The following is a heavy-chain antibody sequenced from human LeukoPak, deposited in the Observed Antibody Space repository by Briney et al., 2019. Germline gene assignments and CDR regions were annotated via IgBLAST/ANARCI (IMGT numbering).Heavy chain of an antibody. J-gene: IGHJ4*02. CDR3: AGGNSCSGGSCSYYFDY. CDR1: EFTFSSYS. V-gene: IGHV3-21*01. D-gene: IGHD2-15*01. Sequence: GGSLRLSCAASEFTFSSYSMSWVRQAPGKGLDWVSSISSSSSYIYYADSLKGRFTISRDNAKNSLYLQMNSLRAEDTAVYYCAGGNSCSGGSCSYYFDYWGQGTLVTVSS. CDR2: ISSSSSYI.